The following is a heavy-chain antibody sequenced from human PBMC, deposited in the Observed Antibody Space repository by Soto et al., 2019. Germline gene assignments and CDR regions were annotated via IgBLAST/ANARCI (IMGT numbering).Heavy chain of an antibody. V-gene: IGHV3-23*01. CDR3: VRKYPGTRPFDY. Sequence: PGGSLRLSCAASGFTFNSYAMNWVRQAPGKGLAWVSAIGTDGNTYYANSVKGRFTISRDNSRTTLYLQMNSLRVEDTALYYCVRKYPGTRPFDYWGQGTPVTVSS. J-gene: IGHJ4*01. CDR1: GFTFNSYA. D-gene: IGHD2-2*01. CDR2: IGTDGNT.